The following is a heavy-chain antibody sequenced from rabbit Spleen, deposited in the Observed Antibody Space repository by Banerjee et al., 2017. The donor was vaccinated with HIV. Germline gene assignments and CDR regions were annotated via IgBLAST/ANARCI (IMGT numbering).Heavy chain of an antibody. Sequence: DLVESGGGLVQPGGSLKLSCKASGFDFSTYGVSWVRQAPGKGLEWIAWIATRDGSTWYASWVNGRFTISRSTSLNTVDLKMTKLTAADTATYFCARDLAGYVGFGYISYLDLWGPGTLVTVS. CDR2: IATRDGST. CDR3: ARDLAGYVGFGYISYLDL. J-gene: IGHJ4*01. CDR1: GFDFSTYG. D-gene: IGHD4-2*01. V-gene: IGHV1S47*01.